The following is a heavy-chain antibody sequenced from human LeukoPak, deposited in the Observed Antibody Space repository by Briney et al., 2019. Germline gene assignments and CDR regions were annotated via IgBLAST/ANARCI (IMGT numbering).Heavy chain of an antibody. CDR2: IIPIFGTA. CDR1: GGTFSSYA. CDR3: ARGGYYYDSSGYYSFDY. D-gene: IGHD3-22*01. V-gene: IGHV1-69*13. Sequence: ASVKVSCKASGGTFSSYAISWVRQAPGQGLEWMGGIIPIFGTANYAQKFQGRVTITADEFTSTAYMELSSLRSEDTAVYYCARGGYYYDSSGYYSFDYWGQGTLVTVSS. J-gene: IGHJ4*02.